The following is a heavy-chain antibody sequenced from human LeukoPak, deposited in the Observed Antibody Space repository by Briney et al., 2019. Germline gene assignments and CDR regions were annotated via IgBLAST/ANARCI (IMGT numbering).Heavy chain of an antibody. V-gene: IGHV4-59*01. CDR1: GGSISNYY. CDR2: IYYSGST. D-gene: IGHD6-13*01. CDR3: ARVMGSVAGHDY. J-gene: IGHJ4*02. Sequence: SETLSLTCTVSGGSISNYYWSWLRQPPGKGLEWIGYIYYSGSTHYNPSLNSRVTISVDTSKNQFSLKLTSVTAADTAVYYCARVMGSVAGHDYWGQRTLVTVSS.